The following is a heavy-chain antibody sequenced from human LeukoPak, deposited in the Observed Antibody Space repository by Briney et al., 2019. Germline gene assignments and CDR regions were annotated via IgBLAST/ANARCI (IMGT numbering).Heavy chain of an antibody. V-gene: IGHV3-21*01. Sequence: GGSLRLSCAASGFTFSSYSMNWVRQAPGKGLEWVSSISSSSSYIYYADSVKGRFTISRDNAKNSLYLQMNSLRAEDTAVYYCAREVGSGPGWLDPWGQGTLVTVSS. D-gene: IGHD3-10*01. CDR2: ISSSSSYI. CDR3: AREVGSGPGWLDP. CDR1: GFTFSSYS. J-gene: IGHJ5*02.